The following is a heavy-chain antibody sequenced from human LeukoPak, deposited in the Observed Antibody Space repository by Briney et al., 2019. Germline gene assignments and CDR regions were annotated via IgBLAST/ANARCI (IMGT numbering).Heavy chain of an antibody. CDR1: GGSISSYY. CDR2: IYYSGST. D-gene: IGHD2-2*01. V-gene: IGHV4-59*12. CDR3: ARDGTLGYCSSTSCLNWFDP. Sequence: PSETLSLTCTVSGGSISSYYWSWIRQPPGKGLEWIGYIYYSGSTNYNPSLKSRVTISVDTSKNQFSLKLSSVTAADTAVYYCARDGTLGYCSSTSCLNWFDPWGQGTLVTVSS. J-gene: IGHJ5*02.